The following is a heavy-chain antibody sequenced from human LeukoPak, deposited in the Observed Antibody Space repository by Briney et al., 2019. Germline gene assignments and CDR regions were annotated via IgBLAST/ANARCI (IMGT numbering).Heavy chain of an antibody. D-gene: IGHD3-10*01. CDR2: IYTSGSG. V-gene: IGHV4-4*07. Sequence: PSETLSLTCTVSGGSISSYYWSWIRQPAGKGLEWIGRIYTSGSGNYNHSLKRRVSMSVDTAKNEFHLKLSHMTVAATAGADCARDYYMVRGILGTAFDIWGQGTMVTVSS. J-gene: IGHJ3*02. CDR1: GGSISSYY. CDR3: ARDYYMVRGILGTAFDI.